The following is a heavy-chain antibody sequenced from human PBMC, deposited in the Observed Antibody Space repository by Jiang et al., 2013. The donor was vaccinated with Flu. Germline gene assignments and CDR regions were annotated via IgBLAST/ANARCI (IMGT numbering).Heavy chain of an antibody. V-gene: IGHV4-34*01. CDR3: ARVSWRGDSTSPDF. D-gene: IGHD2-2*01. CDR1: GGSVSNYY. Sequence: LLKPSETLSLTCTVSGGSVSNYYWIWIRQPPGKGLEWLGEISHSGGTTYNPSLKSRVTISADTSKNQFSLKLRSVTAADTAVYYCARVSWRGDSTSPDFWGQGTLVTVSS. CDR2: ISHSGGT. J-gene: IGHJ4*02.